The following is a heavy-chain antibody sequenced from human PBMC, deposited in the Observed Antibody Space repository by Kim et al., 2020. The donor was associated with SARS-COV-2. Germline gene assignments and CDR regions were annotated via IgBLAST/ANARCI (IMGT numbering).Heavy chain of an antibody. CDR1: GGSISSSNW. D-gene: IGHD4-4*01. CDR2: IYHSGST. CDR3: AREGGYSNEQLDY. J-gene: IGHJ4*02. V-gene: IGHV4-4*02. Sequence: SETLSLTCAVSGGSISSSNWWSWVRQPPGKGLEWIREIYHSGSTNYNPSLKSRVTISVDKSKNQFSLKLSSVTAADTAVYYCAREGGYSNEQLDYWGQGTLVTVSS.